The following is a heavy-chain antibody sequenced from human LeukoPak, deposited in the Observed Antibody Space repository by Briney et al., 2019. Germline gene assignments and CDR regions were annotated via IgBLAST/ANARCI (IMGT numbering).Heavy chain of an antibody. CDR1: GFTFSNYV. CDR3: AKARIYGGNSFDY. V-gene: IGHV3-23*01. CDR2: ISGSGDST. J-gene: IGHJ4*02. D-gene: IGHD4-23*01. Sequence: PGGSLRLSCAASGFTFSNYVMSWVRQAPGKGLEWVSGISGSGDSTYYADSVKGRFTISRDNSKNTLYLQMNSLRAEDTAVYYCAKARIYGGNSFDYWGQGTLVTVSS.